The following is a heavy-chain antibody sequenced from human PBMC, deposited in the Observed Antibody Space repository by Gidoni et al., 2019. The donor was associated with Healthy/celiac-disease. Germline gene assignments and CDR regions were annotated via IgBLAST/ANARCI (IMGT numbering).Heavy chain of an antibody. D-gene: IGHD6-19*01. V-gene: IGHV4-59*01. CDR2: IYYSGST. Sequence: QVQLQESGPGLVKPSETLSLTCTVSGGAISSYYWSWIRQPPGKGLEWIEYIYYSGSTNYNPSLKSRVTISVDTSKNQFARKLSSVTAADTAVYYCARDLGVAVADYYYYGMDVWGQGTTVTVSS. CDR3: ARDLGVAVADYYYYGMDV. J-gene: IGHJ6*02. CDR1: GGAISSYY.